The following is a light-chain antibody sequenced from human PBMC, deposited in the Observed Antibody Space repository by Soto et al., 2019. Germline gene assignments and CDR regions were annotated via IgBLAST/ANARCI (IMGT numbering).Light chain of an antibody. CDR3: SSYTSSSTLHYV. V-gene: IGLV2-14*01. Sequence: QSVLTQPASVSGSPGQSITISCTGTSSDVGGYNYVSWYQQHPGKAHKLMIYDVSNRPSGVSNRFSGSKSGNTASLTISGLQAEDEADYYCSSYTSSSTLHYVFGTGTKVTVL. J-gene: IGLJ1*01. CDR1: SSDVGGYNY. CDR2: DVS.